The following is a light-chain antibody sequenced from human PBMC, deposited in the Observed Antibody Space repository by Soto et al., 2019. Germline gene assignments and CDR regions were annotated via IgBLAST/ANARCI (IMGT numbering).Light chain of an antibody. J-gene: IGKJ1*01. CDR3: QQYGSSGT. CDR2: GAS. CDR1: QSISSHPY. Sequence: EIVLTQSPGTLSLSPGERATLSCRASQSISSHPYLAWYQQKPGQAPRLLIYGASTRATGIPDRFSGSGSGTDFTLTISRLEPEDFAVYYCQQYGSSGTVGQGTKVDIK. V-gene: IGKV3-20*01.